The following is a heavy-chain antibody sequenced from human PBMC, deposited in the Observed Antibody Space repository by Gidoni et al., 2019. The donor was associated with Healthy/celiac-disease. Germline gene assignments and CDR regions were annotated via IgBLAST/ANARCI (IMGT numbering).Heavy chain of an antibody. D-gene: IGHD3-10*01. V-gene: IGHV4-34*01. CDR2: INHSGST. CDR1: GGSFSGYY. J-gene: IGHJ6*02. Sequence: QVQLQQWGAGLLKPSETLSLTCAVYGGSFSGYYWSWIRQPPGKGLEWIGEINHSGSTNYNPSLKSRVTISVDTSKNQFSLKLSSVTAADTAVYYCARGDTMVRGVNYDYYYGMDVWGQGTTVTVSS. CDR3: ARGDTMVRGVNYDYYYGMDV.